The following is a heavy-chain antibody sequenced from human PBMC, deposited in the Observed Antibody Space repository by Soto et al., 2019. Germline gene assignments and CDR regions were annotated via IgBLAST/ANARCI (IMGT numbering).Heavy chain of an antibody. CDR2: INHSGST. CDR3: ARGSYDSSGYYYYYYYYGMDV. CDR1: GGSFSGYY. V-gene: IGHV4-34*01. J-gene: IGHJ6*02. Sequence: KTSETLSLTCAVYGGSFSGYYWSWIRQPPGKGLEWIGEINHSGSTNYNPSLKSRVTISVDTSKNQFSLKLSSVTAADTAVYYCARGSYDSSGYYYYYYYYGMDVWGQGTTVTVSS. D-gene: IGHD3-22*01.